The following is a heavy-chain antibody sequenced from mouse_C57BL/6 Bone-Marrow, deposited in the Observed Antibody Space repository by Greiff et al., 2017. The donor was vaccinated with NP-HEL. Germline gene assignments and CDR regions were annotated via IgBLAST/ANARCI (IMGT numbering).Heavy chain of an antibody. CDR3: TTCEGYYDFDV. D-gene: IGHD2-3*01. J-gene: IGHJ1*03. V-gene: IGHV14-4*01. CDR2: IDPENGDT. Sequence: VQLQQSGAELVRPGASVKLSCTASGFNIKDDYMHWVKQRPEQGLEWIGWIDPENGDTEYASKFQGKATITADTSSNTAYLQLSSLTSEDTAVYYCTTCEGYYDFDVWGTGTTVTVSS. CDR1: GFNIKDDY.